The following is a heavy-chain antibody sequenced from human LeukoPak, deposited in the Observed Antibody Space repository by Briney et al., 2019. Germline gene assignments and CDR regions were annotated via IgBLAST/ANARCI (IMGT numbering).Heavy chain of an antibody. CDR2: ISAYNGNT. CDR3: ASTRGYSSSWYYFDY. J-gene: IGHJ4*02. D-gene: IGHD6-13*01. CDR1: GSTFTSYG. V-gene: IGHV1-18*01. Sequence: ASAKVSCKASGSTFTSYGISWVRQAPGQGLEWMGWISAYNGNTNYAQKFQGSVTMTRDTSTSTVYMELSSLRSEDTAVYYCASTRGYSSSWYYFDYWGQGTLVTVSS.